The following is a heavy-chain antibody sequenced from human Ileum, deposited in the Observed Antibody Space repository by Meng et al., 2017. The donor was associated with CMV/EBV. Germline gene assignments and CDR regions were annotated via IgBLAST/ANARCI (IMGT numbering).Heavy chain of an antibody. CDR3: ARDYSHQVVASTHDAFDL. D-gene: IGHD2/OR15-2a*01. J-gene: IGHJ3*01. V-gene: IGHV3-21*01. CDR1: GFTFSAYN. CDR2: ISISSSFI. Sequence: GESLRISCAASGFTFSAYNMNWVRQAPGKGLGWVASISISSSFIYYADSVKGRFTISRDNAKNSLYLQMNSLRAEDTAVYYCARDYSHQVVASTHDAFDLWGQGTMVTVSS.